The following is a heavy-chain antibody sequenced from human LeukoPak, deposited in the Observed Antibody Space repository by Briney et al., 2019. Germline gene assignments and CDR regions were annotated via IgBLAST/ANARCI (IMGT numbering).Heavy chain of an antibody. Sequence: AASVKVSCKASGYTFTSYYMHWARQAPGQGLEWMGIINPSGGSTSYAQKFQGRVTMTRDTSTSTVYMELSSLRSEDTAVYYCARDEAVAGTGDYWGQGTLVTVSS. J-gene: IGHJ4*02. D-gene: IGHD6-19*01. CDR1: GYTFTSYY. CDR2: INPSGGST. V-gene: IGHV1-46*01. CDR3: ARDEAVAGTGDY.